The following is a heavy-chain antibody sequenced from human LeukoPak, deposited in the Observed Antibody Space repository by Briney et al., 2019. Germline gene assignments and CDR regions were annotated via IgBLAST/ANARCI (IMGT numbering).Heavy chain of an antibody. CDR2: INHSGST. CDR1: GGSFSGYY. CDR3: ARGHYGSGRSWFDP. Sequence: SETLSLTCAVYGGSFSGYYWSWIRQPPGKGLEWNGEINHSGSTNYNPSLKSRVTISVDTSKNQFSLKLSSVTAADTAVYYCARGHYGSGRSWFDPWGQGTLVTVSS. V-gene: IGHV4-34*01. D-gene: IGHD3-10*01. J-gene: IGHJ5*02.